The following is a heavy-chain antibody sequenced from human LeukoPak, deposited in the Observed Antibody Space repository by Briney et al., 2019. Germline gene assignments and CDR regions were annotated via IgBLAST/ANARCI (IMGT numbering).Heavy chain of an antibody. J-gene: IGHJ4*02. V-gene: IGHV4-4*08. D-gene: IGHD5-12*01. CDR3: ARDANRGYSGYDGGYFDY. CDR2: IYNSGSA. CDR1: GGSISSYY. Sequence: PSETLSLTCTVSGGSISSYYWSWIRQSRGKGLEWIGYIYNSGSANYNPSLKSRVTISVDTSKNQFSLKLSSVTAADTAVYYCARDANRGYSGYDGGYFDYWGQGTLVTVSS.